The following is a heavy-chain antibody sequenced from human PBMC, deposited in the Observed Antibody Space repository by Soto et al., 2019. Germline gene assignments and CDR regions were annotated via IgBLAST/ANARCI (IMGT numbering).Heavy chain of an antibody. CDR2: INSDGSST. J-gene: IGHJ6*02. CDR1: GFTFSSYW. D-gene: IGHD6-25*01. Sequence: GGSLRLSCAASGFTFSSYWMHWVRQAPGKWLVWVSRINSDGSSTSYADSVKGRFTISRDNAKNTLYLQMNSLRAEDTAVYYCARIAAPTLGYCGMDVWGQGTTVTVSS. CDR3: ARIAAPTLGYCGMDV. V-gene: IGHV3-74*01.